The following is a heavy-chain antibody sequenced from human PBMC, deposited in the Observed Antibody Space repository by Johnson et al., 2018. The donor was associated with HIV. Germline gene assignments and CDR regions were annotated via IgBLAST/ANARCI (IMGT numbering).Heavy chain of an antibody. J-gene: IGHJ3*02. Sequence: VQLVESGGGVVRPGGSLRLSCAASGFTFDDYGMNCVRQAPGKGLEWVSGINWNGGSTICADSVKGRFTISRDNSKTTLYLQMNSLASEDTAVYYCAKDFWPVGARGAFDIWGQGTMVTVSS. CDR2: INWNGGST. D-gene: IGHD1-26*01. V-gene: IGHV3-20*04. CDR1: GFTFDDYG. CDR3: AKDFWPVGARGAFDI.